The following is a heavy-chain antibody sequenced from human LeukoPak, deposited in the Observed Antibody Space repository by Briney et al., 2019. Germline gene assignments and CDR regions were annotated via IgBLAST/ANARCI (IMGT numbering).Heavy chain of an antibody. Sequence: GGSLRLSCTVSGFTVSDNAMSWVRQAPGKGLKWVSFIYTTGGTHNSDSVKGRFTISRDSSKNTLYLQMNSLRAEDTAVYYCAELGITMIGGVWGKGTTVTISS. V-gene: IGHV3-53*01. CDR2: IYTTGGT. CDR3: AELGITMIGGV. D-gene: IGHD3-10*02. CDR1: GFTVSDNA. J-gene: IGHJ6*04.